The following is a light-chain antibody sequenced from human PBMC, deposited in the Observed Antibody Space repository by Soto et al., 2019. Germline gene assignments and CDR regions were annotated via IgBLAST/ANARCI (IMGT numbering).Light chain of an antibody. Sequence: QSALTQPASVSGSPGQSITISCTGTSSDVGGYKYVSWYQQHPGKAPKLMIYDIRNRPSGVSNRFSGSKSGNTASLTISRLQAEDAAHHYYSSYTSSSTRVFGTGTKLTVL. CDR1: SSDVGGYKY. CDR3: SSYTSSSTRV. J-gene: IGLJ1*01. V-gene: IGLV2-14*03. CDR2: DIR.